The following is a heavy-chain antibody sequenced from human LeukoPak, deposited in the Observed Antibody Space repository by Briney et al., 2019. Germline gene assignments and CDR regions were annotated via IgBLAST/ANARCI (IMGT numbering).Heavy chain of an antibody. CDR3: AKEGITGTTLDY. CDR2: ISGSGGST. CDR1: GFTFSNYA. Sequence: GGSLRLSCAASGFTFSNYAMMWLRQAPGKGLEWVSAISGSGGSTYYADSVKGRFTISRDNSKNTLYLQMNSLRAEDTAVYYCAKEGITGTTLDYWGQGTLVTVSS. J-gene: IGHJ4*02. D-gene: IGHD1-7*01. V-gene: IGHV3-23*01.